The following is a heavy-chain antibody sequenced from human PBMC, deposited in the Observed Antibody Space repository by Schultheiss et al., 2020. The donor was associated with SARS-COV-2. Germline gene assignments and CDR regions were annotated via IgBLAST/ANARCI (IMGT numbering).Heavy chain of an antibody. CDR1: GYSISSGYY. D-gene: IGHD2-2*01. Sequence: SETLSLTCAVSGYSISSGYYWGWIRQPPGKGLEWIGSIYYSGSTYYNPSLKSRVTISVDTSKNQFSLKLSSVTAADTAVYYCARVVPAAMDEGPATFDPWGQGTLVTVSS. V-gene: IGHV4-38-2*01. CDR2: IYYSGST. J-gene: IGHJ5*02. CDR3: ARVVPAAMDEGPATFDP.